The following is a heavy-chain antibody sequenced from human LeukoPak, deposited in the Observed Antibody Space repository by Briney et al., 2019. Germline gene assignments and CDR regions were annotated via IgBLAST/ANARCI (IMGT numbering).Heavy chain of an antibody. V-gene: IGHV1-3*02. J-gene: IGHJ4*02. CDR2: SNAGNGNT. Sequence: ASVKVSCKASGYTFTSYAMHWVRQAPGQRLEWMGWSNAGNGNTKYSQEFQGRVTITRDTSASTAYMELSSLRSEDMAVYYCARVPPPSPLIQHNPRGYWGQGTLVTVSS. CDR1: GYTFTSYA. CDR3: ARVPPPSPLIQHNPRGY. D-gene: IGHD5-18*01.